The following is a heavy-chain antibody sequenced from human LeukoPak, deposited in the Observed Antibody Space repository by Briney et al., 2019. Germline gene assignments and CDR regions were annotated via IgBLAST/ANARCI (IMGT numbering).Heavy chain of an antibody. CDR1: GFTFSSYG. CDR2: VSASGGRT. Sequence: PGGSLRLSCAASGFTFSSYGTSWVRQTPGKGLEWVSRVSASGGRTYYADSVKGRFTISRDNSKNTMSLQMNNLRADDTAVYYCAKSYASGSFYDYWGQGTLVTVSS. D-gene: IGHD3-10*01. CDR3: AKSYASGSFYDY. J-gene: IGHJ4*02. V-gene: IGHV3-23*01.